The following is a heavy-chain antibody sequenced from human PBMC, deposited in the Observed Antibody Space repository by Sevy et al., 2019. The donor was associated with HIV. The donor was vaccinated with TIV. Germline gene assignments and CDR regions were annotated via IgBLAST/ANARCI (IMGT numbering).Heavy chain of an antibody. Sequence: GGSLRLSYAASGFTFSSYGMHWVRQAPGKGLEWVAFIRYDGSNKYYADSVKGRFTISRDNSKNTLYLQMNSLRAEDTAVYYCAKDGSSSSFPKYYFDYWGQGTLVTVSS. CDR1: GFTFSSYG. V-gene: IGHV3-30*02. J-gene: IGHJ4*02. CDR3: AKDGSSSSFPKYYFDY. CDR2: IRYDGSNK. D-gene: IGHD6-6*01.